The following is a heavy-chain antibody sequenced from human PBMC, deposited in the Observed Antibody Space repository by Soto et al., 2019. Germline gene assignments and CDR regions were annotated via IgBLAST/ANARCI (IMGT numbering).Heavy chain of an antibody. CDR1: GGSISSVGYY. V-gene: IGHV4-31*03. CDR3: ARERATNKYFDY. J-gene: IGHJ4*02. CDR2: IYYSGST. Sequence: PSETLSLTCTVSGGSISSVGYYWSWIRQHPGKGLEWIGYIYYSGSTYYNPSLKSRVTISVDTSKNQFSLKLSSVTAADTAVYYCARERATNKYFDYWGQGTLVTVSS.